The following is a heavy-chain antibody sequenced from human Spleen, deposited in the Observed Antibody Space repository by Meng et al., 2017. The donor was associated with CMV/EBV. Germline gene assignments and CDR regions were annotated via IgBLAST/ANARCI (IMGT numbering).Heavy chain of an antibody. CDR2: IYDDGKT. V-gene: IGHV3-66*01. J-gene: IGHJ4*02. Sequence: GQLVESGGGLVQPGGSLRLSCEVSGFTVTGSYMSWVRQAPGKGLEWISIIYDDGKTYYADSVKGRFTISRDKSKNTLFLQMYSLSAEDTATYYCAREIPQPWAYWGQGTLVTVSS. CDR3: AREIPQPWAY. D-gene: IGHD2-2*01. CDR1: GFTVTGSY.